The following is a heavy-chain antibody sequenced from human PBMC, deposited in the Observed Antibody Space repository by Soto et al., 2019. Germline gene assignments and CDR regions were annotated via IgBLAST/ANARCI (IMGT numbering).Heavy chain of an antibody. CDR3: AKPKIASLNWFDP. V-gene: IGHV3-30*18. Sequence: GGSLRLSCAASGFTFSSYGMHWVRQAPGKGLEWVAVISYDGSNKYYADSVKGRFTISRDNSKNTLYLQMNSLRAEDTAVYYCAKPKIASLNWFDPWGQGTLVTVSS. D-gene: IGHD3-3*02. CDR1: GFTFSSYG. J-gene: IGHJ5*02. CDR2: ISYDGSNK.